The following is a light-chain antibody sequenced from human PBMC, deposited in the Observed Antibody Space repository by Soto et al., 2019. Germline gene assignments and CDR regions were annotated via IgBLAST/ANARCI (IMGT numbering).Light chain of an antibody. Sequence: QSVLTQPPSASGSPGQSVTISCTGTSSDVGGYNYVSWYQQYPGRAPKLMIYEVTKRPSGVPDRFSGSKSGNTASLTVSGLQAEDEADYYCSLYAASNNCVFGGGTKLTVL. J-gene: IGLJ3*02. V-gene: IGLV2-8*01. CDR1: SSDVGGYNY. CDR3: SLYAASNNCV. CDR2: EVT.